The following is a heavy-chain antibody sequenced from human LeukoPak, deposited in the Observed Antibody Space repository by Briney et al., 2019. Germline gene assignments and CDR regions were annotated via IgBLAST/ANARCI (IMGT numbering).Heavy chain of an antibody. CDR2: IYPGDSDT. CDR1: GYSFTSYW. D-gene: IGHD5-18*01. V-gene: IGHV5-51*01. J-gene: IGHJ4*02. CDR3: ARLGGYSYGSKWCLDY. Sequence: KGGESLKISCKGSGYSFTSYWIGWVRQMPGKGLEWMGIIYPGDSDTRYSPSFQGQVTISADKSISTAYLQWSSLKASDTAMYYCARLGGYSYGSKWCLDYWGQGTLVTVSS.